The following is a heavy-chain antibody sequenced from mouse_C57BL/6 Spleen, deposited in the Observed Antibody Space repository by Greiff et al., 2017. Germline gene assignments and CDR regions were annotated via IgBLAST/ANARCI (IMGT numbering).Heavy chain of an antibody. CDR3: ARHDSNYGYAMDY. CDR1: GFSLTSYG. V-gene: IGHV2-6-1*01. CDR2: IWSDGST. Sequence: VMLVESGPGLVAPSQSLSITCTVSGFSLTSYGVHWVRQPPGKGLEWLVVIWSDGSTTYNSALKSRLSISKDNSKSQVFLKMNSLQTDDTAMYYCARHDSNYGYAMDYWGQGTSVTVSS. D-gene: IGHD2-5*01. J-gene: IGHJ4*01.